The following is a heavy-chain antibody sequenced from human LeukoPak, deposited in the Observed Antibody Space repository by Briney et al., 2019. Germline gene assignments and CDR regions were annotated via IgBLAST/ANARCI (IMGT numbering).Heavy chain of an antibody. CDR3: ARTHDYGDYRSPYYFDY. D-gene: IGHD4-17*01. CDR2: IYYSGST. Sequence: PSETLSLTCTVSGGSISSYYWSWIRQPPGKGLEWIGYIYYSGSTNYNPSLKSRVTMSVDTSKNQFSLKLSSVTAADTAVYYCARTHDYGDYRSPYYFDYWGQGTLVTVSS. CDR1: GGSISSYY. V-gene: IGHV4-59*12. J-gene: IGHJ4*02.